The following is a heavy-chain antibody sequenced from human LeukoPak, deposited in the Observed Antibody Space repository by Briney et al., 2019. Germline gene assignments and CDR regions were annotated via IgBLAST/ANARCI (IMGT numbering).Heavy chain of an antibody. D-gene: IGHD4-17*01. CDR3: ARSYGDYDRIHD. Sequence: SETLSLTCTVSGYSISSGYYWGWIRQPPGKGLEWIGSIYHSGSTYYNPSLKSRVTISVDTSKNQSSLKLSSVTAADTAVYYCARSYGDYDRIHDWGQGTLVTVSS. CDR1: GYSISSGYY. CDR2: IYHSGST. J-gene: IGHJ4*02. V-gene: IGHV4-38-2*02.